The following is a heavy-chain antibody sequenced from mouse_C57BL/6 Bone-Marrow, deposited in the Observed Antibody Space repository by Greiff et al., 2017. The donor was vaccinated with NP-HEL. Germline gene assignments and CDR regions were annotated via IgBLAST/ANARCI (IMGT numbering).Heavy chain of an antibody. CDR3: ARGGYGSSYAGWFAY. D-gene: IGHD1-1*01. V-gene: IGHV1-64*01. J-gene: IGHJ3*01. Sequence: VQLQQPGAELVKPGASVKLSCKASGYTFTSYWMHWVKQRPGQGLEWIGMIHPNSGSTNYNEKFKSKATLTVDKSSSTAYMQLSSLTSEDSAVYDCARGGYGSSYAGWFAYWGQGTLVTVSA. CDR2: IHPNSGST. CDR1: GYTFTSYW.